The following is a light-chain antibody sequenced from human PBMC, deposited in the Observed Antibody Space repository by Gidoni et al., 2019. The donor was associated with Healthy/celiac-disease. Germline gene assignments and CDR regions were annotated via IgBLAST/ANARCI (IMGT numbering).Light chain of an antibody. CDR2: SNN. V-gene: IGLV1-44*01. CDR1: SSNIGSNT. CDR3: AAWDDSLNGVV. J-gene: IGLJ2*01. Sequence: QSVLTQPPSPSATPGQRVTLSCSGSSSNIGSNTVNWYQQLPGTAPKLLIYSNNQRPSGVPDRFSGSKSGTSASLAISGLQSEDEADYYCAAWDDSLNGVVFGGGTKLTVL.